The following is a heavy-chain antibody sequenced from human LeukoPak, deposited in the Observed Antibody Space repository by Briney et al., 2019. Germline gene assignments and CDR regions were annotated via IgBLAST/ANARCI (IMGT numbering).Heavy chain of an antibody. V-gene: IGHV3-23*01. CDR2: ISRSAYST. Sequence: GGSLRLSCAASGFTFSNSAMSWVRQAPGKGLEWVSGISRSAYSTNYADSAKGRFTISRDNSKNTLYLQMNSLRAEDTAVYYCAKGLVAMIPDAFDIWGQGTMVTVSS. J-gene: IGHJ3*02. CDR1: GFTFSNSA. CDR3: AKGLVAMIPDAFDI. D-gene: IGHD3-22*01.